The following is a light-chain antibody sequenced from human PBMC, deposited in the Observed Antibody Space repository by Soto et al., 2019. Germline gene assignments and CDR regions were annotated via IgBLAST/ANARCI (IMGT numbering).Light chain of an antibody. V-gene: IGKV3-20*01. CDR1: QSVGSDY. CDR3: QQYFSSRT. CDR2: GAS. J-gene: IGKJ4*01. Sequence: EIVLTQSPGTLSLSPGERATLSCRASQSVGSDYLAWYQQKPGQTPRLLIYGASTRATGFTDRFSGSGSGTDFTLTISRLEPEDFAVYYCQQYFSSRTFGGGTKVEIK.